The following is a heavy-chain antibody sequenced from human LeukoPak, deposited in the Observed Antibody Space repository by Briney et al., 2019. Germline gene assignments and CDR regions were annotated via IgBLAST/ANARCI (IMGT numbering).Heavy chain of an antibody. J-gene: IGHJ4*02. V-gene: IGHV3-74*01. Sequence: GGSLRLSCAASGFTFSSYWMNWVRQAPGKGLVWVSRIASDGSSTTYADSVKGRLSISRDNAKNTLYLQMNSLRAEDTAVYYCARDPFRSWYGVRYFDYWGQGTLVTVSS. CDR3: ARDPFRSWYGVRYFDY. CDR1: GFTFSSYW. D-gene: IGHD6-13*01. CDR2: IASDGSST.